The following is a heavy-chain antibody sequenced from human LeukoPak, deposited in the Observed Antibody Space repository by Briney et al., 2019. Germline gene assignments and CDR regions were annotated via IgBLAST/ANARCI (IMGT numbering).Heavy chain of an antibody. Sequence: GGSLRLSCVVSGFIISTHGMHWVRQAPGKGLEWVAMISHDGSLDFYGDSVKGRFTISRDNSKNTLYLQMNSLRAEDTAVYYCARADRAGGYDYWGQGTLVTVSS. CDR1: GFIISTHG. J-gene: IGHJ4*02. CDR3: ARADRAGGYDY. D-gene: IGHD3-16*01. V-gene: IGHV3-30*03. CDR2: ISHDGSLD.